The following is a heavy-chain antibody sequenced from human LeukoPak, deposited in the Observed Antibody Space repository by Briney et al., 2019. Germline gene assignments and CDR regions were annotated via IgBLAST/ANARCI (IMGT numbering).Heavy chain of an antibody. CDR2: IFSDGTTT. CDR1: EFDFFSYG. CDR3: ARELPREVTLDY. J-gene: IGHJ4*01. D-gene: IGHD2-21*02. V-gene: IGHV3-74*01. Sequence: GGSLRLSCVASEFDFFSYGLQWVRQAPGKGLVWVARIFSDGTTTSYADSVKGRFTISRDNAKNTLYLQMNSLRAEDTAVYYCARELPREVTLDYWGQGTLVTVSP.